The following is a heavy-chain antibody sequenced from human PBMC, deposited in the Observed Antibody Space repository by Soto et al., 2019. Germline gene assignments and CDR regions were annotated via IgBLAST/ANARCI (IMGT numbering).Heavy chain of an antibody. CDR1: GFTVSSNY. Sequence: PGGSLRLSCAASGFTVSSNYMSWVRQAPGKGLEWVSLIYSDGSTYYADSVKGRFTISRDSSKNTLYLQMNSLRAEDTAVYYCARNQKALFVSTYGPYGMDVWGQGTTVTVSS. CDR3: ARNQKALFVSTYGPYGMDV. CDR2: IYSDGST. J-gene: IGHJ6*02. D-gene: IGHD3-10*01. V-gene: IGHV3-53*01.